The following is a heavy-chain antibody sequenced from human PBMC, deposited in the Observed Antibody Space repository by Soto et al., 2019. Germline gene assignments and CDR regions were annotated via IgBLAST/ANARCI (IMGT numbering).Heavy chain of an antibody. CDR2: IWYDGSNK. CDR3: TRRELTGDLLRSWPQENYGMDV. V-gene: IGHV3-33*01. D-gene: IGHD7-27*01. J-gene: IGHJ6*02. CDR1: GFTFSSYG. Sequence: PGGSLRLSCAASGFTFSSYGMHWVRQAPGKGLEWVAVIWYDGSNKYYADSVKGRFTISRDNSKNTLYLQMNSLRAEDTAVYYCTRRELTGDLLRSWPQENYGMDVWGQGTTVTVSS.